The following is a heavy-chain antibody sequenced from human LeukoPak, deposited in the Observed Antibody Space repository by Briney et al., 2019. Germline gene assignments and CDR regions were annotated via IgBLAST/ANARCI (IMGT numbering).Heavy chain of an antibody. CDR3: AEGATTPGAFDI. D-gene: IGHD1-26*01. CDR1: GFTFSSYS. CDR2: ISSSSSYI. J-gene: IGHJ3*02. Sequence: GGSLRLSCAASGFTFSSYSMNWVRQAPGKGLEWVSSISSSSSYIYYADSVKGRFTISRDNAKNSLYLQMNSLGAEDTAVYYCAEGATTPGAFDIWGQGTMVTVSS. V-gene: IGHV3-21*01.